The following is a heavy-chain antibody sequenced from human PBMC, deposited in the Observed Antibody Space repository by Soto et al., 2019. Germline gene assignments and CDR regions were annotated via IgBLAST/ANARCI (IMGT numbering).Heavy chain of an antibody. CDR2: IIPIFGAS. V-gene: IGHV1-69*05. J-gene: IGHJ6*01. CDR3: ARHSAGTDYYYYGMDV. CDR1: GGTFSTYT. Sequence: QVRLVQSGAEVKKPGSSVKVSCEASGGTFSTYTLSWVRQAPGQGFEWMGEIIPIFGASKYAQKFQGRVTITTITADESASTVYMELSSLRSDDTAVYYCARHSAGTDYYYYGMDVWGQGTTVTVSS. D-gene: IGHD6-13*01.